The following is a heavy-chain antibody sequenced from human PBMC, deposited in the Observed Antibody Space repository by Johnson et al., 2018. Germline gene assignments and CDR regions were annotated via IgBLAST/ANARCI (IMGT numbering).Heavy chain of an antibody. CDR3: AKDLNDYGDYEYFQH. Sequence: VQLVECGGVVVQPGGSLRLSCAASGFTFDDYAMHWVRQAPGKGLEWVSAISGSGDTTYYADSVKGRFTISRDNFKNTLYLQMNSLRAEDTAVYYCAKDLNDYGDYEYFQHWGQGTLVTVSS. V-gene: IGHV3-23*04. D-gene: IGHD4-17*01. CDR1: GFTFDDYA. CDR2: ISGSGDTT. J-gene: IGHJ1*01.